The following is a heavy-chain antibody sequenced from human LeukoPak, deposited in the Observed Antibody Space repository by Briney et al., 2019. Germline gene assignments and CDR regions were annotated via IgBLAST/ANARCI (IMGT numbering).Heavy chain of an antibody. V-gene: IGHV4-31*03. CDR1: GGSISSGGYY. D-gene: IGHD6-13*01. CDR3: ARDLSSTRRNGMDV. Sequence: PSQTLSLTCTVSGGSISSGGYYWSWIRQHPGKGLEWIGYIYYSGSTYYNPSLKSRVTISVDTSKNQFSLKLSSVTAADTAVYYCARDLSSTRRNGMDVWGQGTTVTVSS. J-gene: IGHJ6*02. CDR2: IYYSGST.